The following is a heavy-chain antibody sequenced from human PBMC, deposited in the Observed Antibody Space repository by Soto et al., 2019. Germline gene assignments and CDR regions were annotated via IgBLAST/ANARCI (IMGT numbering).Heavy chain of an antibody. J-gene: IGHJ6*02. CDR3: ARYPVVVVPAANYGLDV. CDR1: GVSVSSDIYY. Sequence: QVQLQESGPGLVKPSQTLSLTCSVSGVSVSSDIYYWSWIRHHPGKGLEWIGYIYYSGNTYYNLSLGGRVTISLDTSKNHFSLRLRSVTPADTAVYYCARYPVVVVPAANYGLDVWGQGTTVTVSS. D-gene: IGHD2-2*01. CDR2: IYYSGNT. V-gene: IGHV4-31*03.